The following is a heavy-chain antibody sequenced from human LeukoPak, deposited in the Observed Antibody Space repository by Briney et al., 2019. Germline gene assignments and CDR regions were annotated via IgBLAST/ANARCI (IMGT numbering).Heavy chain of an antibody. CDR1: GGSISSSSYY. J-gene: IGHJ4*02. Sequence: SETLSLTCTVSGGSISSSSYYWGWIRQPPGKGLEWIGSIYYSGSTYYNPSLKSRVTIPVDTSKNQFSLKLSSVTAADTAVYYCARDGEVSAAAGTGVDYWGQGTLVTVSS. V-gene: IGHV4-39*07. CDR3: ARDGEVSAAAGTGVDY. D-gene: IGHD6-13*01. CDR2: IYYSGST.